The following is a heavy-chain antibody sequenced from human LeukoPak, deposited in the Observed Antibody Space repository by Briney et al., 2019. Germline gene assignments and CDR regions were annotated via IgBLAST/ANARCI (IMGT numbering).Heavy chain of an antibody. V-gene: IGHV3-74*01. J-gene: IGHJ6*02. CDR3: ARPYNDILNGRYFYYYGMGV. CDR2: INSDGSST. D-gene: IGHD3-9*01. Sequence: GGSLRLSCAASGFTFSRYWMHWVRQAPGKGLEWVSRINSDGSSTTYADSVKGRFTISRDNAKNTLNLQMNSLRAEDTAVYFCARPYNDILNGRYFYYYGMGVWGQGTTVTVSS. CDR1: GFTFSRYW.